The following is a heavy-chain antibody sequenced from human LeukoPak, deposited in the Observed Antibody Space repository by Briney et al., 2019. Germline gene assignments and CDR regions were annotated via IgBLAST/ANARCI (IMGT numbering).Heavy chain of an antibody. CDR2: ISGSGGST. Sequence: PSGGSLRLSCAASGFTFSSYAMSWVRQAPGKGLEWVSAISGSGGSTYYADSVKGRFTISRDNSKNTLYPQMNSLRAEDTAVYYCAKGYSYGRPHAFDIWGQGTMVTVSS. CDR3: AKGYSYGRPHAFDI. D-gene: IGHD5-18*01. J-gene: IGHJ3*02. V-gene: IGHV3-23*01. CDR1: GFTFSSYA.